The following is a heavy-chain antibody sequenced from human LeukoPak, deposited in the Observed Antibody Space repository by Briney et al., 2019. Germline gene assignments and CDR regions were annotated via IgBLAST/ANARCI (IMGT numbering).Heavy chain of an antibody. CDR3: AKGEFWSAYYN. J-gene: IGHJ4*02. CDR1: GFTFSTFA. Sequence: PGGSLRLSCAASGFTFSTFAMTWVRQAPGKGLEWVSTISDAAGTTYYADSVRGRFTISRDNSKNTLYLQMNSLRAEDTAVYYCAKGEFWSAYYNWGQGTLVTVSS. V-gene: IGHV3-23*01. CDR2: ISDAAGTT. D-gene: IGHD3-3*01.